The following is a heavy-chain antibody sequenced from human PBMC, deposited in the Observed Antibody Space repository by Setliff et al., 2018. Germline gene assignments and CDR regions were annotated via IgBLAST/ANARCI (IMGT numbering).Heavy chain of an antibody. CDR1: GFSFGGHD. CDR3: TTGSVCVGDCYSGRLNY. J-gene: IGHJ4*02. Sequence: GGSLRLSCAASGFSFGGHDMHWVRQAPGKGLEWVAFIRYDGTTDYAAPVKGRFTISRDDSRNTLYLQMNSLKTEDTAVYYCTTGSVCVGDCYSGRLNYWGQGTLVTVSS. D-gene: IGHD2-21*02. V-gene: IGHV3-15*01. CDR2: IRYDGTT.